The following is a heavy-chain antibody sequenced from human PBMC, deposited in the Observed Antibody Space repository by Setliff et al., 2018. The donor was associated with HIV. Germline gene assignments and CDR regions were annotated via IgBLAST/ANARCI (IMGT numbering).Heavy chain of an antibody. CDR1: GVSVGRGGYD. CDR2: VYYTGTA. CDR3: ARGETTTWDLDEDLQH. V-gene: IGHV4-31*03. Sequence: SETRSLTCSVSGVSVGRGGYDWSWIRQHPGQGLEWIGYVYYTGTAYVNPFLKSRITISVDTSKTQFSVKLGLVTAADTAVYYCARGETTTWDLDEDLQHWGHGTLVTVSS. D-gene: IGHD4-4*01. J-gene: IGHJ1*01.